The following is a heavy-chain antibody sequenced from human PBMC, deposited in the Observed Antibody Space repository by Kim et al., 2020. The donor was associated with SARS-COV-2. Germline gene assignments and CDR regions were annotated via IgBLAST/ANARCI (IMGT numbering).Heavy chain of an antibody. D-gene: IGHD2-2*01. CDR3: ARAPELGEYQLLLPLYYYYYMDV. J-gene: IGHJ6*03. Sequence: ASVKVSCKASGYTFTSYAMNWVRQTPGQGLEWMGWINTNTGNPTYAQGFTGRFVFSLDTSVSTAYLQISSLKAEDTAVYYCARAPELGEYQLLLPLYYYYYMDVWGKGTTVTVSS. V-gene: IGHV7-4-1*02. CDR2: INTNTGNP. CDR1: GYTFTSYA.